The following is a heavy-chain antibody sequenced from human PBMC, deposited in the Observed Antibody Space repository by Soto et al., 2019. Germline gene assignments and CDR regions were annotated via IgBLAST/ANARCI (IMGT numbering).Heavy chain of an antibody. CDR3: ARVNYGDYGGVYDY. CDR2: INSDGSST. V-gene: IGHV3-74*01. J-gene: IGHJ4*02. D-gene: IGHD4-17*01. CDR1: GFTVSSYL. Sequence: PGGSLRLSCAASGFTVSSYLMHWVRQAPGKGLVWVSRINSDGSSTSFADSVKGRFTISRDNAKNTLYLQMNSLRAGDTAVYYCARVNYGDYGGVYDYWGQGTLVTVSS.